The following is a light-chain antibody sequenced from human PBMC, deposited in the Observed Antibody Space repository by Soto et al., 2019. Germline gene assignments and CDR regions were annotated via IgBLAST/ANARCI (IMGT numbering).Light chain of an antibody. CDR1: SSDVGGYNF. CDR3: SSYTGNVGV. J-gene: IGLJ1*01. V-gene: IGLV2-8*01. Sequence: QSALTQPPSASGSPGQSVTISCTGTSSDVGGYNFVSWYQQHPGKAPKLMIYEVSKRPSGVPDRFSGSKSGNTASLTVSGLQADDEADYYCSSYTGNVGVFGTGTKVTVL. CDR2: EVS.